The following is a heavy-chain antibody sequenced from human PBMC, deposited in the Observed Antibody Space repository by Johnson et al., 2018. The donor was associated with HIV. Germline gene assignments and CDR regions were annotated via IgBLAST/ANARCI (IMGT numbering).Heavy chain of an antibody. Sequence: QMQLVESGGGVVQPGRSLRLSCAASGFTFSSYAMHWVRQAPGKGLEWVAVISYDGSNKYYADSVKGRFTISRDNSKNTLYLQMNSLRAENHCANSGPGRAFDIWGQGTMVTVSS. CDR1: GFTFSSYA. J-gene: IGHJ3*02. CDR2: ISYDGSNK. CDR3: PGRAFDI. D-gene: IGHD4/OR15-4a*01. V-gene: IGHV3-30-3*01.